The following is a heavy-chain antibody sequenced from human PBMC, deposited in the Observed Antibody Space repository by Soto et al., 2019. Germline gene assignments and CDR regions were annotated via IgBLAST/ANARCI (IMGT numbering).Heavy chain of an antibody. CDR2: IYYSGST. CDR3: ARDRVGATGY. Sequence: TSETLSLTCTVSGGSISSYYWSWIRQPPGKGLEWIGYIYYSGSTNYNPSLKSRVTISVDTSKNQFSLKLSSVTAADTAVYYCARDRVGATGYWGQGTLVTSPQ. V-gene: IGHV4-59*01. J-gene: IGHJ4*02. CDR1: GGSISSYY. D-gene: IGHD1-26*01.